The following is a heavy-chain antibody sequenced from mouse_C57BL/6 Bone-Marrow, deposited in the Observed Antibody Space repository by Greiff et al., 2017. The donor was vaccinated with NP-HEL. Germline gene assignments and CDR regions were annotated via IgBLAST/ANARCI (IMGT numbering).Heavy chain of an antibody. V-gene: IGHV1-81*01. D-gene: IGHD2-3*01. Sequence: VKLMESGAELARPGASVKLSCKASGYTFTSYGISWVKQRTGQGLEWIGEIYPRSGNTYYNEKFKGKATLTADKSSSTAYMELRSLTSEDSAVYFCARYEGNYLAWFAYWGQGTLVTVSA. CDR3: ARYEGNYLAWFAY. CDR2: IYPRSGNT. J-gene: IGHJ3*01. CDR1: GYTFTSYG.